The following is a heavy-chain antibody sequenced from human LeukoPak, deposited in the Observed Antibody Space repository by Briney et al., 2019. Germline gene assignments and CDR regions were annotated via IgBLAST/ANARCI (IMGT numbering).Heavy chain of an antibody. Sequence: GGSLRLSCAASGFTFDDYGLSWVRQVPGKGLEWVSGLNWNGASTGYADSVKGRFTISRDNAKNSLYLQMNSLRAEDTAVYYCAKDIMATVTDDAFDIWGQGTMVTVSS. CDR1: GFTFDDYG. CDR2: LNWNGAST. V-gene: IGHV3-20*04. D-gene: IGHD4-17*01. CDR3: AKDIMATVTDDAFDI. J-gene: IGHJ3*02.